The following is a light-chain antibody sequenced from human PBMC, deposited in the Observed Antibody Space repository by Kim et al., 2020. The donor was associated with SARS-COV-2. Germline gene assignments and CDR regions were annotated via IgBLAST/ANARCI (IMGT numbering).Light chain of an antibody. CDR3: NSRDSNDNVV. J-gene: IGLJ2*01. V-gene: IGLV3-19*01. CDR1: SLRSYY. Sequence: SSELTQDPAVSVALGQTVRITCQGDSLRSYYATWYQQKPGQAPILVIYGKNNRPSGIPDRFSGSSSGNTASLTITGTQAGDEADYYRNSRDSNDNVVFGGGTQLTV. CDR2: GKN.